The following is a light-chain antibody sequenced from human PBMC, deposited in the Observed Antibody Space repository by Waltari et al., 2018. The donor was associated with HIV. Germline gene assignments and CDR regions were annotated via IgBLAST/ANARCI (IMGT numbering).Light chain of an antibody. Sequence: DIQMTQSPFFVSASVGDRVTTTCRASQAINSWLPWYQQRPGAAPNLLIYASSTLQSGVPTRFSGSRSGTNFTLTISSLQPEDFATYYCQQADGLPWTFGQGTKVEMK. CDR1: QAINSW. CDR3: QQADGLPWT. J-gene: IGKJ1*01. V-gene: IGKV1-12*01. CDR2: ASS.